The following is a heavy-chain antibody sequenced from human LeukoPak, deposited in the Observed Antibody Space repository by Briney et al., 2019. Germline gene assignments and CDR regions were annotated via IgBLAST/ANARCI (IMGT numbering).Heavy chain of an antibody. CDR3: ARSTTRVTFDWFDL. V-gene: IGHV5-51*01. Sequence: GAAPLIPSCGACYGFTNYWIARGRQMPGKGREGMGFIYPGDSDTRYSASLQGQVTISADKSNDTAYLQWRSLRAPDTGIVYRARSTTRVTFDWFDLWGQGTLVTASS. CDR1: CYGFTNYW. CDR2: IYPGDSDT. D-gene: IGHD3-22*01. J-gene: IGHJ5*02.